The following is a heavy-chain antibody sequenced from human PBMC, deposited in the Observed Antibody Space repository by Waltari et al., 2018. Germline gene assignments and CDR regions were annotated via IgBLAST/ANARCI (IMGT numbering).Heavy chain of an antibody. D-gene: IGHD3-22*01. V-gene: IGHV3-48*01. Sequence: EVQLVESGGGLVQPGGSLRLSCAASGFTFSSYSMNWVRQAPVKGLEWVSYISSSSSTIYYADSVKGRFTISRDNAKNSLYLQMNSLRAEDTAVYYCARNLPYYYDSSGALDYWGQGTLVTVSS. CDR1: GFTFSSYS. J-gene: IGHJ4*02. CDR2: ISSSSSTI. CDR3: ARNLPYYYDSSGALDY.